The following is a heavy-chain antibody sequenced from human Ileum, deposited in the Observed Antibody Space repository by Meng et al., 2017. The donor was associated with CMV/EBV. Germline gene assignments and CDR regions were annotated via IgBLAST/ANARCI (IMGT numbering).Heavy chain of an antibody. V-gene: IGHV1-18*01. CDR3: ARGGASSYYGMDV. J-gene: IGHJ6*02. CDR1: GYTFTSYG. Sequence: ASVKVSCKASGYTFTSYGISWVRQAPGQGLEWMGWISAYNGNTNYAQKFQGRVTMTIDTSTTTTYMELWSLRSDDTAVYYCARGGASSYYGMDVWGQGTTVTVSS. CDR2: ISAYNGNT. D-gene: IGHD3-16*01.